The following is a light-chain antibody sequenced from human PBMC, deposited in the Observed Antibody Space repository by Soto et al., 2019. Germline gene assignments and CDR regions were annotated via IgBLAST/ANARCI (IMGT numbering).Light chain of an antibody. Sequence: EIVLTQSPATLASFPRDRVTLSCRASQYINTRLAWYQHRPGQAPRLLIYQTSIRAARIPARFSASGTGTDFALNIRDVQPEDFAVYYCHQRQSWPRTFGQGTKVDI. V-gene: IGKV3-11*01. J-gene: IGKJ1*01. CDR1: QYINTR. CDR3: HQRQSWPRT. CDR2: QTS.